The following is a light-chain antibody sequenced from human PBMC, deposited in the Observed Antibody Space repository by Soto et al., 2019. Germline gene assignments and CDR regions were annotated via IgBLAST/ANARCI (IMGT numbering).Light chain of an antibody. Sequence: EIVLTQSPGTLSLSPGERANLSCRASQSVSSSYLAWYQQKPGQSPRLLIYGVSIRATGIPDRFSGSGSWTYFTLTISRLEPDDFAVYYCQQYAGAFCQGTKVEIK. J-gene: IGKJ1*01. CDR3: QQYAGA. V-gene: IGKV3-20*01. CDR1: QSVSSSY. CDR2: GVS.